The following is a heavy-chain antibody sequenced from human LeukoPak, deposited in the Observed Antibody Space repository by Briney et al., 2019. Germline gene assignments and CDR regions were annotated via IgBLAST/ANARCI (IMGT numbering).Heavy chain of an antibody. CDR1: GDSISSGSYC. Sequence: PSQTLSLTCTVSGDSISSGSYCWSWLRQPAGKRLEWIGRIYTSGSTNYKTSLKTRATMSLDTSRNQFSLELTSVTAADAAVYYCAREILRDNSDSWGQGALVTVSS. CDR2: IYTSGST. J-gene: IGHJ4*02. V-gene: IGHV4-61*02. D-gene: IGHD2-15*01. CDR3: AREILRDNSDS.